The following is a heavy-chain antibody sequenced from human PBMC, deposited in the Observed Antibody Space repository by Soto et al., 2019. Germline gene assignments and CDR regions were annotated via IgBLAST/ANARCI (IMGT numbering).Heavy chain of an antibody. Sequence: QVRLQESGPGLVKPSGTLSLTCAVSGGSVNSDNWWSWVRQSPGKGLEWVGEIYHSGSTNYNPSLKSRAAISVDYSKNHLFLKLTSVTSADTAVYYCASFFDTSGSRVEDAFDIWGRGTLVAVSS. CDR1: GGSVNSDNW. D-gene: IGHD3-22*01. CDR2: IYHSGST. V-gene: IGHV4-4*02. CDR3: ASFFDTSGSRVEDAFDI. J-gene: IGHJ3*02.